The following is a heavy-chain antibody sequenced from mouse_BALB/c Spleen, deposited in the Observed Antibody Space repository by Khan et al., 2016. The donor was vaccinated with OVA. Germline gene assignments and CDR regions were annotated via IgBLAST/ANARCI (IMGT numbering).Heavy chain of an antibody. CDR2: INTYTGEP. V-gene: IGHV9-3-1*01. D-gene: IGHD2-14*01. J-gene: IGHJ4*01. Sequence: QIQLVQSGPELMKPGETVKISCKASGYTFTNNGMNWVKQNPGKGLKWMGWINTYTGEPTYVDDFKGRFAFSLDTSATTVYLQINNLKNEDTATYFCARVGYARTMDYWGQGTSVTVSA. CDR1: GYTFTNNG. CDR3: ARVGYARTMDY.